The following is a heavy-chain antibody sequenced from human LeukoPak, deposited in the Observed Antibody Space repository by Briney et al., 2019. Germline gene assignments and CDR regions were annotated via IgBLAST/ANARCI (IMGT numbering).Heavy chain of an antibody. Sequence: SQTLSLTCTVSGGSISSGGYYWSWIRQPPGKGLEWIGYIYHSGSTYYNPSLKSRVTISVDTSKNQFSLKLSSVTAADTAVYYCARHLVVVAATDAFDIWGQGTMVTVSS. CDR1: GGSISSGGYY. D-gene: IGHD2-15*01. V-gene: IGHV4-30-2*01. J-gene: IGHJ3*02. CDR3: ARHLVVVAATDAFDI. CDR2: IYHSGST.